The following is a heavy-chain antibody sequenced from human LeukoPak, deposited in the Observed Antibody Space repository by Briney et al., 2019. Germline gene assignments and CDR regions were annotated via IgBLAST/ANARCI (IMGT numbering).Heavy chain of an antibody. CDR2: ISNNGGDT. V-gene: IGHV3-64*02. J-gene: IGHJ6*03. CDR3: AKDGIAQSYYYYYMDV. Sequence: PGRSLRLSCVASGFSFSSYPMHWVRQAPGKGLESVSGISNNGGDTYYGDSVKGRFTISRDNSKNTLYLQMGSLRPEDMAVYYCAKDGIAQSYYYYYMDVWGKGTTVTVSS. CDR1: GFSFSSYP. D-gene: IGHD2-21*01.